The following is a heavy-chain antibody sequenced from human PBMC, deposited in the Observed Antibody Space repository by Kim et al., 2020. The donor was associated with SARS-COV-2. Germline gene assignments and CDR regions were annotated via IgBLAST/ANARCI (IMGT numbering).Heavy chain of an antibody. D-gene: IGHD6-19*01. Sequence: GGSLRLSCAASGFTFSSYAMSWVRQAPGKGLEWVSAISGSGGSTYYADSVKGRFTISRDNSKNTLYLQMNSLRAEDTAVYYCAADGRAGVAVAGVFDYWGQGTLVTVSS. CDR2: ISGSGGST. CDR1: GFTFSSYA. CDR3: AADGRAGVAVAGVFDY. V-gene: IGHV3-23*01. J-gene: IGHJ4*02.